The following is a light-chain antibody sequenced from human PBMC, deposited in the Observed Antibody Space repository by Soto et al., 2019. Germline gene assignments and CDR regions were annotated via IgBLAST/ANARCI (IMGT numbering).Light chain of an antibody. CDR3: QQSFRTPHT. CDR1: QTISTY. CDR2: DAS. V-gene: IGKV1-39*01. Sequence: DIQMTPSPSSLSASVVDRVMITCRASQTISTYLNWYQQKPGTAPKLLIYDASTLQSGVPSGFSGSGSGTDFTLTISNLQPEELATYYCQQSFRTPHTFGPGTKVDIK. J-gene: IGKJ3*01.